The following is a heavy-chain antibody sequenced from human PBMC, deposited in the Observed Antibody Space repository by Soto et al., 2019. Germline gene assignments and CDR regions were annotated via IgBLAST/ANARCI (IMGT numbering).Heavy chain of an antibody. CDR1: GGTFSSYT. D-gene: IGHD5-12*01. J-gene: IGHJ2*01. Sequence: QVQLVQSGAEVKKPGSSVTVSCKASGGTFSSYTISWVRQAPGQGLEWMGGIIPIFGTANYAQKFQGSVTLTADESTSTAYMELSSLRSEDTAVYYCARGNHRWLQLWYFDLWGRGTLVTVSS. V-gene: IGHV1-69*12. CDR2: IIPIFGTA. CDR3: ARGNHRWLQLWYFDL.